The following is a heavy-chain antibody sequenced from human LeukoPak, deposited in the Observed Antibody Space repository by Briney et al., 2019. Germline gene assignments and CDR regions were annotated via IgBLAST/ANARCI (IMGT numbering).Heavy chain of an antibody. CDR2: IYNGVNT. J-gene: IGHJ5*02. D-gene: IGHD1-26*01. CDR3: ARSRAFNSGAFDP. Sequence: SETLSLTSTVSGASFSSASYWTWIRPPPGKGVEWIAHIYNGVNTNYNPSLKSRVTISVDTSKNQFSLRLNSVTAADTAVYYCARSRAFNSGAFDPWGQGSLVTVSS. CDR1: GASFSSASY. V-gene: IGHV4-61*01.